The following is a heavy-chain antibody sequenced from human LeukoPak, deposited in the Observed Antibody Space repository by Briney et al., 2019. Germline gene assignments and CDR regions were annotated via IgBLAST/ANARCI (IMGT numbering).Heavy chain of an antibody. CDR1: GFTFSSYA. CDR3: GKDRANRIRRAFGY. V-gene: IGHV3-23*01. D-gene: IGHD1-14*01. J-gene: IGHJ4*02. CDR2: ISVSGGST. Sequence: GGSLRLSCAASGFTFSSYAMIWVRQAPGKGLEWVSAISVSGGSTYYADSVKGRFTISRDNSKNTLYLQMNSLRAEDTAVYYCGKDRANRIRRAFGYWGQGTLVTVSS.